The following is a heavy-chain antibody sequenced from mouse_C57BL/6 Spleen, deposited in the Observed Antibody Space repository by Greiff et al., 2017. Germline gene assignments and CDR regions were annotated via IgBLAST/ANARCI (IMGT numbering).Heavy chain of an antibody. CDR3: TPLSNYYSMDY. V-gene: IGHV14-4*01. J-gene: IGHJ4*01. CDR1: GFNIKDDY. D-gene: IGHD2-5*01. CDR2: IDPENGDT. Sequence: EVKLVESGAELVRPGASVKLSCTASGFNIKDDYMHWVKQRPEQGLEWIGWIDPENGDTEYASKFQGEATITADTSPNTAYLQLSSLTSEDTAVYYSTPLSNYYSMDYWGQGTSLTVSS.